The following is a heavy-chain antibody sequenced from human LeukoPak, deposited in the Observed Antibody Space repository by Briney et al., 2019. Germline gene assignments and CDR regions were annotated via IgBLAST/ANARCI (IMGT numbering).Heavy chain of an antibody. Sequence: AGSLRLSCAASGFTFSSYWMSWVRQAPGKGLEWVANIKQDGSEKYYVDSVKGRFTISRDNAKNSLYLQMNSLRAEDTAVYYCARPPTYYYDSSAADWGQGTLVTVSS. V-gene: IGHV3-7*01. CDR3: ARPPTYYYDSSAAD. CDR1: GFTFSSYW. J-gene: IGHJ1*01. CDR2: IKQDGSEK. D-gene: IGHD3-22*01.